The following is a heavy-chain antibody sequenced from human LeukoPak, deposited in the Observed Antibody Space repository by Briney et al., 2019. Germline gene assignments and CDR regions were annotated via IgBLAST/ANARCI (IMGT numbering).Heavy chain of an antibody. V-gene: IGHV3-30*18. CDR1: GFTVSSNY. D-gene: IGHD6-19*01. CDR2: ISYDGSNK. CDR3: AKDQGYSSGWYGAQEFDP. J-gene: IGHJ5*02. Sequence: GGSLRLSCAASGFTVSSNYMSWVRQAPGKGLEWVAVISYDGSNKYYADSVKGRFTISRDNSKNTLYLQMNSLRAEDTAVYYCAKDQGYSSGWYGAQEFDPWGQGTLVTVSS.